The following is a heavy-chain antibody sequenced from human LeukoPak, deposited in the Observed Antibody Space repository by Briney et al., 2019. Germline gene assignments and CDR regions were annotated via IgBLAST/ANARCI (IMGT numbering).Heavy chain of an antibody. Sequence: PSETLSLTCTVSGGSIATDGDYWRWIRQTPGEGLEWIGTIYHSGTTYYKPSLDSRITISFDSSMNHFSLTLTPVTAAATAAYYCARLADNWSGDPPLDLWGGGPLVTSPQ. V-gene: IGHV4-39*02. J-gene: IGHJ5*02. CDR2: IYHSGTT. CDR3: ARLADNWSGDPPLDL. D-gene: IGHD3-10*01. CDR1: GGSIATDGDY.